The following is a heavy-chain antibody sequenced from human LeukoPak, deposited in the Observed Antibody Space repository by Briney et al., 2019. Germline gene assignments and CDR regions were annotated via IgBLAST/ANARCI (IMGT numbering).Heavy chain of an antibody. CDR1: GYTFTDSY. Sequence: ASVKVSCKASGYTFTDSYMYWVRQAPGQGLEWMGWINPNSGGTNYAQKSQGRVTMTRDTSISTAYMELNRLRSDDTAVYYCARDGGPNKSPLDYWGQGTLVTVSS. CDR3: ARDGGPNKSPLDY. V-gene: IGHV1-2*02. J-gene: IGHJ4*02. CDR2: INPNSGGT. D-gene: IGHD3-16*01.